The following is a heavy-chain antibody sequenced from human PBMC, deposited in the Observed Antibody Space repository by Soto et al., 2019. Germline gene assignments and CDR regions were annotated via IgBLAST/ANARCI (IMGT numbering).Heavy chain of an antibody. D-gene: IGHD6-13*01. CDR3: ARASATIAAAAIFDY. J-gene: IGHJ4*02. CDR1: GGAISSSKW. CDR2: IYQSGST. V-gene: IGHV4-4*02. Sequence: PSETLSLTCAVSGGAISSSKWWSWVRQPPGKGLEWIGEIYQSGSTNYNPSLESRVRMSVDKSRNQFSLKLTSVSAADTAVYYCARASATIAAAAIFDYWGQGTLVTVSS.